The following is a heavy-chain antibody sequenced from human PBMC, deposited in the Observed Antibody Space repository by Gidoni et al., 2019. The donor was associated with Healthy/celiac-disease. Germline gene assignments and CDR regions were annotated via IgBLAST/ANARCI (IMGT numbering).Heavy chain of an antibody. Sequence: QVQLVESGGGVVQPGRSLRLSCAASGFTFSSNGMHWGRQAPGKGLEWVAVISYDGSNKYYADSVKGRFTISRDNSKNTLYLQMNSLRAEDTAVYYCAKGGFVLLWFGEIGDTREYGMDVWGQGTTVTVSS. V-gene: IGHV3-30*18. CDR1: GFTFSSNG. J-gene: IGHJ6*02. CDR3: AKGGFVLLWFGEIGDTREYGMDV. CDR2: ISYDGSNK. D-gene: IGHD3-10*01.